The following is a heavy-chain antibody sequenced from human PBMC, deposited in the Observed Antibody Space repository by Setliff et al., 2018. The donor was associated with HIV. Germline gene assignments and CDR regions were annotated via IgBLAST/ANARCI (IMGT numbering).Heavy chain of an antibody. CDR3: VRDKDWAFDY. D-gene: IGHD3-9*01. Sequence: GGSLRLSCVASGFSLSSYSMNWVRQTPGKGLEWLSYIFSGSDTEDYADSVRGRFTISRDNAKNSLYLQMNSLRAEDTAVYYCVRDKDWAFDYWGQGTLVTVSS. CDR2: IFSGSDTE. V-gene: IGHV3-48*01. J-gene: IGHJ4*02. CDR1: GFSLSSYS.